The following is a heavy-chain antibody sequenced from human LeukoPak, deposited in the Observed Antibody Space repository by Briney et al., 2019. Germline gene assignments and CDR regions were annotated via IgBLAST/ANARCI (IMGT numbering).Heavy chain of an antibody. CDR1: GGSISSGGYY. D-gene: IGHD3-9*01. J-gene: IGHJ5*02. V-gene: IGHV3-21*01. CDR2: ISGGSSYI. CDR3: ARDGDYDILIGFNWFDP. Sequence: NPSETLSLTCTVSGGSISSGGYYWSWVRQAPGKGLEWVSSISGGSSYIYYADSVKGRFTISRHNANNSLYLQMDSLRAEDTAVYYCARDGDYDILIGFNWFDPWGQGTLVTVSS.